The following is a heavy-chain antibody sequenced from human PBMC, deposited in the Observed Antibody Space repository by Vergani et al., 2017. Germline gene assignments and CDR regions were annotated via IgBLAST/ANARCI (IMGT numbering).Heavy chain of an antibody. J-gene: IGHJ4*02. CDR3: ARDQLADDYYDSSGYLGPFDY. CDR2: IWYDGSNK. D-gene: IGHD3-22*01. Sequence: QVQLVESGGGVVQPGRSLRLSCAASGFTFSSYGMHWVRQAPGKGLEWVAVIWYDGSNKYYADSVKGRFTISRDNSKNTLYLQMNSLRAEDTAVYYCARDQLADDYYDSSGYLGPFDYWGQGTLVTVSS. CDR1: GFTFSSYG. V-gene: IGHV3-33*01.